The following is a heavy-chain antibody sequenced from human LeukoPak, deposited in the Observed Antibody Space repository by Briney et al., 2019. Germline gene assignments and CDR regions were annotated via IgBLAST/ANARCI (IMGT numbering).Heavy chain of an antibody. J-gene: IGHJ4*02. D-gene: IGHD5-12*01. CDR1: GFTFDDYG. Sequence: PGGSLRLSCAASGFTFDDYGMSWVRQAPGKGLEWVSAISGSGGSTYYADSVKGRFTISRDNSKNTLYLQMNSLIAEDTAIYYCAKDDDWLRFEHWGRGTPVSVSS. CDR3: AKDDDWLRFEH. V-gene: IGHV3-23*01. CDR2: ISGSGGST.